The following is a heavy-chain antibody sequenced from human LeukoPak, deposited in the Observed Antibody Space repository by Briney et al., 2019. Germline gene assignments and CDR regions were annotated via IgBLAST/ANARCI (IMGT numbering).Heavy chain of an antibody. Sequence: ASVKVSCKASGYTFTGYYIHWVRQAPGQGLEWMGWINPKTGGTNYAQMFQGRLTMTRDTSIGTAYMDLSRLRSDDTAVYSCARDSAVADTARFDYWGQGTLVTVSS. CDR2: INPKTGGT. CDR3: ARDSAVADTARFDY. V-gene: IGHV1-2*02. D-gene: IGHD6-19*01. CDR1: GYTFTGYY. J-gene: IGHJ4*02.